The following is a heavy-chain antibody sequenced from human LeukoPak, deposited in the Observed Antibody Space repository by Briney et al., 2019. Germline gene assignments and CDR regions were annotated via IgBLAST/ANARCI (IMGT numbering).Heavy chain of an antibody. CDR1: GYSISRGYH. D-gene: IGHD3-10*01. V-gene: IGHV4-38-2*01. CDR3: ARKLAVDY. CDR2: ISHSGTT. J-gene: IGHJ4*02. Sequence: SETLSLTCAVSGYSISRGYHWGWIRQPPGRGLEWIGSISHSGTTYYHPSLQSRHPIPVHMPKNQFSLNLRSVTARDTAVYYCARKLAVDYWGQGILVTVSS.